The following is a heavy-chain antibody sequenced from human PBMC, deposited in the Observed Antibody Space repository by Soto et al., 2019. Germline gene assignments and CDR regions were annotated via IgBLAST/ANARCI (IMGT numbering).Heavy chain of an antibody. CDR1: GGSISMNW. V-gene: IGHV4-4*02. D-gene: IGHD3-10*01. CDR2: IYHSGST. Sequence: PSETLYLTCAVSGGSISMNWWSWVRQPPGKGLEWIGEIYHSGSTNYNPSLKSRVTISVDKSKNQFSLKLSSVTAADTAVYYCARVVQGIDYWGQGTLVLVSS. J-gene: IGHJ4*02. CDR3: ARVVQGIDY.